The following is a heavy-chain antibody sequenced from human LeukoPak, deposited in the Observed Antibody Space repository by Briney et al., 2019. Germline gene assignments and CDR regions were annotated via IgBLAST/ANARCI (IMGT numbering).Heavy chain of an antibody. CDR3: APQIYCSSTSCPNWFDP. Sequence: SETLSLTCAVYGGSFSGYYGSWIRQPPGKGLEWIGEINHSGSTNYNPSLKSRVTISVDTSKNQFSLKLSSVTAADTAVYYCAPQIYCSSTSCPNWFDPWGQGTLVTVSS. CDR1: GGSFSGYY. V-gene: IGHV4-34*01. CDR2: INHSGST. D-gene: IGHD2-2*01. J-gene: IGHJ5*02.